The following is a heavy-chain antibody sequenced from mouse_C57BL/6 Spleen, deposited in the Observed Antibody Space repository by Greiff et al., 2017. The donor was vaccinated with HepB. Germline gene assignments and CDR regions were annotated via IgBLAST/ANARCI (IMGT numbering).Heavy chain of an antibody. CDR1: GYTFTSYW. V-gene: IGHV1-55*01. CDR3: ARWADYYGSSYPCWYFDV. Sequence: QVQLQQPGAELVKPGASVKMSCKASGYTFTSYWITWVKQRPGQGLEWIGDIYPGSGSTNYNEKFKSKATLTVDTSSSTAYMQLSSLTSEDSAVYCSARWADYYGSSYPCWYFDVWGTGTTVTVSS. J-gene: IGHJ1*03. D-gene: IGHD1-1*01. CDR2: IYPGSGST.